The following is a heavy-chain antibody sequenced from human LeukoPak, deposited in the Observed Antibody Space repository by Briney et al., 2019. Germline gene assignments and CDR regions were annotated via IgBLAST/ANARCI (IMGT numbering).Heavy chain of an antibody. J-gene: IGHJ4*02. D-gene: IGHD6-19*01. Sequence: SETLSLTCTVSGGSISSTDDYWGWIRQPPGKGPEWIGSIYYTGSTYHNPSLKSRVTISEDPSKNQFSLKLSSVTAADTAVYYCARDFIDAYSSGWYVDYWGQGTLVTVSS. V-gene: IGHV4-39*07. CDR3: ARDFIDAYSSGWYVDY. CDR1: GGSISSTDDY. CDR2: IYYTGST.